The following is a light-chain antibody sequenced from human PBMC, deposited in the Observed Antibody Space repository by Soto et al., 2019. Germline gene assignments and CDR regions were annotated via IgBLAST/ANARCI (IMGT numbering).Light chain of an antibody. V-gene: IGKV2D-29*01. CDR2: EVS. CDR3: MQSIQFPIT. CDR1: QILLHSDGKTY. Sequence: EIVRTQTPLSLSVTPGHRSSICFNPIQILLHSDGKTYLYWYLQKPGHHPQLMIYEVSNRFSGVPDRFSGSGSGTDFTLKISRVEAEDVGVYYCMQSIQFPITFGQGTRLEIK. J-gene: IGKJ5*01.